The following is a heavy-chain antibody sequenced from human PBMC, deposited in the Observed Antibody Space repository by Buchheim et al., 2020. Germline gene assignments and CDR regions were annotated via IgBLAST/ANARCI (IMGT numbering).Heavy chain of an antibody. D-gene: IGHD3-3*01. V-gene: IGHV4-4*02. Sequence: QVQLQESGPGLVKPSGTLSLTCAVSGGSISSSNWWSWVRQPPGKGLEWIGEIYHSGSTNYNPSLKSRVTISVDKSKNQFSLKLSSVTAADTAVYYCARDSSGDFWSGYYNYYYYGMDVWGQGTT. J-gene: IGHJ6*02. CDR2: IYHSGST. CDR3: ARDSSGDFWSGYYNYYYYGMDV. CDR1: GGSISSSNW.